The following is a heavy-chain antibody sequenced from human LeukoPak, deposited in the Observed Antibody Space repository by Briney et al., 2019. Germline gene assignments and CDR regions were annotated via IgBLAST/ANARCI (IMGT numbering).Heavy chain of an antibody. V-gene: IGHV4-59*08. CDR3: ARSAIAVAGTIDY. D-gene: IGHD6-19*01. Sequence: SETLSLTCTVSGGSISRYYWSWIRQPPGKGLEWIGYIYYSGSTNYNPSLKSRVTISVDTSKNQFSLRLSSVTAADTALYYCARSAIAVAGTIDYWGQGTLVTVSS. J-gene: IGHJ4*02. CDR2: IYYSGST. CDR1: GGSISRYY.